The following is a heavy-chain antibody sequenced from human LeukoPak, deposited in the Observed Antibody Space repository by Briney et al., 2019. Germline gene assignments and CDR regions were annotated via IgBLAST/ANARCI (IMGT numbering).Heavy chain of an antibody. V-gene: IGHV4-34*01. Sequence: SETLSLTCAVYGESFSDSYWSWIRQPPQKGLEWIGEINHGGGTNYNPSLKSRVTISLHTSNNRFSLNLTSVTAADSAVYYCARDRRSSWYVPASYFDYWGQGTLVTVSS. CDR2: INHGGGT. CDR3: ARDRRSSWYVPASYFDY. J-gene: IGHJ4*02. D-gene: IGHD6-13*01. CDR1: GESFSDSY.